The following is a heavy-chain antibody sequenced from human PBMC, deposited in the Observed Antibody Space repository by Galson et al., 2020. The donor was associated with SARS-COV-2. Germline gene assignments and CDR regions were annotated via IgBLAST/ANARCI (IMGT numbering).Heavy chain of an antibody. CDR3: AHGREYYGTGANWFDP. J-gene: IGHJ5*02. Sequence: SGPPLVHLPQPFTLTCTFPGFSLSTAGMGVAWIRQPPGKALEWLALFHWHDAVRYSPSLSDRLTITRDNSENQVVLTMTNMDPVDTAPYDCAHGREYYGTGANWFDPWGQGTLVTVSS. CDR1: GFSLSTAGMG. V-gene: IGHV2-5*01. CDR2: FHWHDAV. D-gene: IGHD3-10*01.